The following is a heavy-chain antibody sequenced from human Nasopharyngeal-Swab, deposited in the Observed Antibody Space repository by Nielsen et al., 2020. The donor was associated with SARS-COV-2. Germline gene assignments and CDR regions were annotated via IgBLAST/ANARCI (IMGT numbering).Heavy chain of an antibody. J-gene: IGHJ6*02. CDR3: AKDRDSGDDSGEYYHYYGMDV. Sequence: GGSLRLSCAASGFTFSSYAMSWVRQAPGKGLEWVSAISGSGGSTYYADSVKGRFTISRDNSKNTLYLQMNSLGAEDTAIYYCAKDRDSGDDSGEYYHYYGMDVWGQGTSVTVSS. V-gene: IGHV3-23*01. CDR1: GFTFSSYA. CDR2: ISGSGGST. D-gene: IGHD5-12*01.